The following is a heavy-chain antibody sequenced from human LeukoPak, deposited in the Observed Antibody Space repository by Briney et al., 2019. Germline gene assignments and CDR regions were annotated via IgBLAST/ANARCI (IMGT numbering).Heavy chain of an antibody. Sequence: PGGSLRLSCAASGFTFSSYEIIWVRQAPGKGLEWISYISSSGSTIYSAASVKGRFTISRDNAKNSLYLQMNSLRAEDTAVYYCAGANTAVAGRGLDHWGQGTLVTVSS. CDR1: GFTFSSYE. V-gene: IGHV3-48*03. D-gene: IGHD6-19*01. J-gene: IGHJ5*02. CDR3: AGANTAVAGRGLDH. CDR2: ISSSGSTI.